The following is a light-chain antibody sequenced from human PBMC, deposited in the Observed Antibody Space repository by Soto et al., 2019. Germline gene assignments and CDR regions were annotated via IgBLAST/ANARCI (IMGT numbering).Light chain of an antibody. CDR2: GAS. CDR1: QNVNNN. J-gene: IGKJ4*01. Sequence: EIVMTQSPASLSVSPGERATLSCRASQNVNNNLAWYQQKPGQAPRLLIHGASTRASGIPGTFSGSGSGTEFILPISSLQSEDFAVYYCQQYLSCPLTFGGGTKVEIK. CDR3: QQYLSCPLT. V-gene: IGKV3-15*01.